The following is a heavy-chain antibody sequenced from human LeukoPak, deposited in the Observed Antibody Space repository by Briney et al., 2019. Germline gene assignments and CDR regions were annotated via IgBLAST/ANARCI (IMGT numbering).Heavy chain of an antibody. CDR2: ISSSGST. CDR1: HGPIRSHY. V-gene: IGHV4-59*11. D-gene: IGHD2-15*01. J-gene: IGHJ6*03. Sequence: SETLSLTCTVPHGPIRSHYWTWIRQSPLKGLEWIGDISSSGSTKYNPSLKSRVTISIDTSKSQFSLRLTSVTAADTAVYYCGRDALVGYFSYYYIDVWGKGTTVTVSS. CDR3: GRDALVGYFSYYYIDV.